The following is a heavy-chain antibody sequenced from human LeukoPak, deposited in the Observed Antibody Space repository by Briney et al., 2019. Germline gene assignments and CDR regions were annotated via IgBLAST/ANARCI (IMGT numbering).Heavy chain of an antibody. CDR2: ICDSGSI. CDR3: ARSSVQFGTATHFDD. V-gene: IGHV4-61*03. Sequence: RTSETLSLTCTASGGPVGSGSYCWSWIRQTPGKTLEWIGYICDSGSIDHNPSLKSRVTISMDTSKSHFSLKLSSVTAADTAVYYCARSSVQFGTATHFDDWGQGTLVTVSS. J-gene: IGHJ4*02. D-gene: IGHD3-10*01. CDR1: GGPVGSGSYC.